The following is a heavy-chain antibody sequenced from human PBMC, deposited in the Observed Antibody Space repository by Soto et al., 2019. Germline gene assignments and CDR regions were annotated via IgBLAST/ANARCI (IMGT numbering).Heavy chain of an antibody. CDR3: VKGGGSLWS. V-gene: IGHV4-34*01. D-gene: IGHD3-10*01. J-gene: IGHJ5*02. CDR2: INQSGGT. CDR1: GGSFSNYY. Sequence: QVQLQQWGAGLLKPSETLSLTCAVYGGSFSNYYWTWIRQPPGKGLEWIGEINQSGGTNYNPSLKGRVTRSLDTSNNQFSLKRSSVTAADTATYYCVKGGGSLWSWGQGTLVTVSS.